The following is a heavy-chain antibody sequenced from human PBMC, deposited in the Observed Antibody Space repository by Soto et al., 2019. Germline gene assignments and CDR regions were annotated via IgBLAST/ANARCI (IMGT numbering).Heavy chain of an antibody. Sequence: GASVKVSCKASGYTFTGYPMHWVRQAPGQRLEWMGWISADTGNTHSAQKVQGRLTMTTDTSTSTAYMDLGSLTSDDTAVYYCVMVDNYVTPTPQDVWGQGTTVTVSS. CDR3: VMVDNYVTPTPQDV. CDR2: ISADTGNT. V-gene: IGHV1-18*01. J-gene: IGHJ6*02. D-gene: IGHD3-16*01. CDR1: GYTFTGYP.